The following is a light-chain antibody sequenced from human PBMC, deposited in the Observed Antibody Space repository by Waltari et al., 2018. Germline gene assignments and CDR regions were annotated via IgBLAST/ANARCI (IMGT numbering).Light chain of an antibody. CDR3: QQYYNTPLT. Sequence: DIVMTQSPESLAVSLGERATINCKSSESVLYSSNNKNHLAWYQQKPVQPPKLLIYWASTRKSGVPDRFSGSGSETDFTLTVSSLQAEDVAVYYCQQYYNTPLTFGGGTKVEIK. CDR2: WAS. CDR1: ESVLYSSNNKNH. J-gene: IGKJ4*01. V-gene: IGKV4-1*01.